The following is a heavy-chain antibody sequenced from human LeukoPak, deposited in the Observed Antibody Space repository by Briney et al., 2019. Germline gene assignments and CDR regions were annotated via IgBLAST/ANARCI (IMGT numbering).Heavy chain of an antibody. V-gene: IGHV3-21*01. CDR1: GVTFSSYS. D-gene: IGHD6-6*01. J-gene: IGHJ3*02. Sequence: GGSLRLSCAASGVTFSSYSMNWVRQAPGKGLEWVSSISSSSSYIYYADSVKGRFTISRDNAKNSLYLQMNSLRAEDTAVYYCASDVLAAPDAFDIWGQGTMVTVSS. CDR2: ISSSSSYI. CDR3: ASDVLAAPDAFDI.